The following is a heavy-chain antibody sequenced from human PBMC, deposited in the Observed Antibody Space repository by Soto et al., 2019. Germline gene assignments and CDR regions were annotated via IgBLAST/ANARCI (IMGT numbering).Heavy chain of an antibody. CDR2: IVVGSGNT. J-gene: IGHJ4*02. D-gene: IGHD3-22*01. V-gene: IGHV1-58*01. CDR3: AADRWYPTYYYDSSGYSDY. CDR1: GFTFTSSA. Sequence: SVKVSCKASGFTFTSSAVQWVRQARGQRLEWIGWIVVGSGNTNYAQKFQERVTITRDMSTSTAYMELSSLRSEDTAVYYCAADRWYPTYYYDSSGYSDYWGQGTLVTVSS.